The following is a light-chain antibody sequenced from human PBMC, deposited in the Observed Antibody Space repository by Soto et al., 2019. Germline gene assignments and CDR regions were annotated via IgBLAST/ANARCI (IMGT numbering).Light chain of an antibody. CDR3: QQSSSDST. V-gene: IGKV1-5*03. CDR1: QNINTW. CDR2: RAS. J-gene: IGKJ1*01. Sequence: IQMTQSPSTLSASVGDRVTITCRASQNINTWLAWYQQKPGKAPRLLIYRASSLENGVPSRFGGRGSGTQFIFTISSLQPDDSATYYCQQSSSDSTFGQGTKVEIK.